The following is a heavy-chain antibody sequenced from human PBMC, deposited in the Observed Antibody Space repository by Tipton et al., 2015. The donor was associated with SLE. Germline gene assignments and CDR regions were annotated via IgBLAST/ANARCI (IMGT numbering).Heavy chain of an antibody. V-gene: IGHV6-1*01. CDR2: TYYMSKWYN. D-gene: IGHD2-8*01. CDR1: GDSVSSNSAA. Sequence: GLVKPSQTLSLTCAISGDSVSSNSAAWNWIRQSPSRGLEWLGRTYYMSKWYNDYAVSVKSRIIINPDTSKNQFSLQLTSVTPEDTAVYYCARSLVMMVYATNYMDYMDVWGKGTTVTVSS. J-gene: IGHJ6*03. CDR3: ARSLVMMVYATNYMDYMDV.